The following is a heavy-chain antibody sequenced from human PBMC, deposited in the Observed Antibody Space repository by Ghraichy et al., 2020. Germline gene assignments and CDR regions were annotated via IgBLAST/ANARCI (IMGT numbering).Heavy chain of an antibody. CDR3: ARLNPRYCSSTSCYRGDNWFDP. CDR1: GGSFSGYY. V-gene: IGHV4-34*01. CDR2: INHSGST. Sequence: SETLSLTCAVYGGSFSGYYWSWIRQPPGKGLEWIGEINHSGSTNYNPSLKSRVTISVDTSKNQFSLKLSSVTAADTAVYYCARLNPRYCSSTSCYRGDNWFDPWGQGTLVTV. D-gene: IGHD2-2*02. J-gene: IGHJ5*02.